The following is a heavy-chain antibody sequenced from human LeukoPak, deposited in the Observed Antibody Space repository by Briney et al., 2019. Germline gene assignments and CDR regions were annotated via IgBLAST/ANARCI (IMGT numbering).Heavy chain of an antibody. CDR1: GFTFSSYS. CDR3: AREPTYSSSWYTSCDY. D-gene: IGHD6-13*01. Sequence: GGSLRLSCAASGFTFSSYSMNWVRQAPGKGLEWVSSISTTSTYIYYADSVKGRFTISRDNAKNSLYLQMNSLRAEDTALYYCAREPTYSSSWYTSCDYWGQGTLVTVSS. V-gene: IGHV3-21*04. CDR2: ISTTSTYI. J-gene: IGHJ4*02.